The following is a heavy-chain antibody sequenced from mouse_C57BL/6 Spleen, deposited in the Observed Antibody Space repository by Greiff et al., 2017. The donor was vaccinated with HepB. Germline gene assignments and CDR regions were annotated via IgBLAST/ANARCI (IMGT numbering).Heavy chain of an antibody. Sequence: EVKLLESGPGMVKPSQSLSLTCTVTGYSITSGYDWHWIRHFPGNKLEWMGYISYSGSTNYNPSLKSRISITHDTSKNHFFLKLNSVTTEDTATYYCARDGYYNAMDYWGQGTSVTVSS. D-gene: IGHD2-2*01. J-gene: IGHJ4*01. CDR3: ARDGYYNAMDY. CDR1: GYSITSGYD. V-gene: IGHV3-1*01. CDR2: ISYSGST.